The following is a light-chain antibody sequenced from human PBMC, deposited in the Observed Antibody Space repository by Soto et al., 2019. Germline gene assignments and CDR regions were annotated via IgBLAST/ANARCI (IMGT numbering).Light chain of an antibody. J-gene: IGLJ3*02. CDR2: DVS. CDR1: SSDVGGYHY. CDR3: CSYAGSYTV. Sequence: QSALTQPRSVSGSPGQSVTISCTGTSSDVGGYHYVSWYQQHPGKDPKLMIYDVSKRPSGVPDRFSGSKSGNTASLTISGLQAEDEADYYCCSYAGSYTVFGGGTKLTVL. V-gene: IGLV2-11*01.